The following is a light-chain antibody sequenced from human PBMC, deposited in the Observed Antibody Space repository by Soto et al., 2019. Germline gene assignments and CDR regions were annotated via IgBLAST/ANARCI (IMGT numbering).Light chain of an antibody. CDR2: KAS. J-gene: IGKJ1*01. V-gene: IGKV1-5*03. CDR1: QSISSW. Sequence: DIQMAQSPSTLSASVGDRVTITCRASQSISSWLAWYQQKPGKAPKLLIYKASSLESGVPSRFSGRGSGTEFTLTISSLQPDDLATYYCQQYNSYSWTFGQGAKVEIK. CDR3: QQYNSYSWT.